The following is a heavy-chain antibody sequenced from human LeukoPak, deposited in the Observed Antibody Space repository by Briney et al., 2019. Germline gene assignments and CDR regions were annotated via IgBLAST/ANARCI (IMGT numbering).Heavy chain of an antibody. V-gene: IGHV3-33*01. J-gene: IGHJ3*02. D-gene: IGHD3-16*01. CDR2: IWYDGSNK. CDR1: GFTFSSYG. Sequence: QPGRSLRLSCAASGFTFSSYGMHWVRQAPGKGLEWVAVIWYDGSNKYYADSVKGRFTISRDNSKNTLYLQMNSLRAEDTAVYYCARPSRTRNWGAFDIWGQGTMVTVSS. CDR3: ARPSRTRNWGAFDI.